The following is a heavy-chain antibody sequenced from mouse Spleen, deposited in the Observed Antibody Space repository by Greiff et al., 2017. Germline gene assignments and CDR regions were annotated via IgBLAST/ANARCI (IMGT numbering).Heavy chain of an antibody. V-gene: IGHV3-6*01. CDR1: GYSITSGYY. CDR3: ASAMITTWFAY. J-gene: IGHJ3*01. Sequence: EVQRVESGPGLVKPSQSLSLTCSVTGYSITSGYYWNWIRQFPGNKLEWMGYISYDGSNNYNPSLKNRISITRDTSKNQFFLKLNSVTTEDTATYYCASAMITTWFAYWGQGTLVTVSA. CDR2: ISYDGSN. D-gene: IGHD2-4*01.